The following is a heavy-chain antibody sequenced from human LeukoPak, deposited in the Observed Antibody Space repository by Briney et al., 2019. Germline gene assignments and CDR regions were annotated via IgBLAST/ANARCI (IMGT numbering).Heavy chain of an antibody. D-gene: IGHD3-10*01. CDR1: GFTFSTYS. CDR3: ARDSFSGSYYKPLFDY. Sequence: QPGESLRLSCAASGFTFSTYSMNWVRQAPGKGLEWVSYIFSGSSIIYYAESVKGRFTISRDNAKNSLYLQRNSLRDEDTAVYYCARDSFSGSYYKPLFDYWGQGTLVTVSS. J-gene: IGHJ4*02. CDR2: IFSGSSII. V-gene: IGHV3-48*02.